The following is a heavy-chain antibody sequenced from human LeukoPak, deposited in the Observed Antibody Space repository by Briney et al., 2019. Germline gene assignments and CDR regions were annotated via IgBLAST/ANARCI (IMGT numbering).Heavy chain of an antibody. CDR2: INHSGST. J-gene: IGHJ1*01. Sequence: SETLSLTCAVYGGSFSGYYWSWIRQPPGKGLEWIGEINHSGSTNYNPSLKSRVTISVDTSKNQFSLKLSSVTAADTAVYYCARVPDGAAYCGGDCYSYFQHWGQGTLVTVSS. CDR1: GGSFSGYY. D-gene: IGHD2-21*02. CDR3: ARVPDGAAYCGGDCYSYFQH. V-gene: IGHV4-34*01.